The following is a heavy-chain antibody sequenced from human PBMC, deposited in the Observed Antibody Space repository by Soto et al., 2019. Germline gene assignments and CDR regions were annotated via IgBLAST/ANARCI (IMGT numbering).Heavy chain of an antibody. CDR1: GGSFSGYY. D-gene: IGHD3-3*01. V-gene: IGHV4-34*01. CDR2: INHSGST. Sequence: SETLCLTCAVYGGSFSGYYWSWIRQPPGKGLEWIGEINHSGSTNYNPSLKSRVTISVDTSKNQFSLKLSSVTAADTAVYYCARALNYDFWSGYPQRYYYYGMDVWGQGTTVTVSS. CDR3: ARALNYDFWSGYPQRYYYYGMDV. J-gene: IGHJ6*02.